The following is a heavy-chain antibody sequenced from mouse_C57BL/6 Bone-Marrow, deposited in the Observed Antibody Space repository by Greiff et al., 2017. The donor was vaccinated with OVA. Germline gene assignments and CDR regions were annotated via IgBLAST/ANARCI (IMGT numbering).Heavy chain of an antibody. CDR1: GYTFTSYG. Sequence: QVQLKQSGAELARPGASVKLSCKASGYTFTSYGISWVKQRTGQGLEWIGEIYPRSGNTYYNEKFKGKATLTADKSSSTAYMELRSLTSEDSAVYFCARSLVYDGYLDYGGQGTTLTVSS. CDR3: ARSLVYDGYLDY. D-gene: IGHD2-3*01. CDR2: IYPRSGNT. J-gene: IGHJ2*01. V-gene: IGHV1-81*01.